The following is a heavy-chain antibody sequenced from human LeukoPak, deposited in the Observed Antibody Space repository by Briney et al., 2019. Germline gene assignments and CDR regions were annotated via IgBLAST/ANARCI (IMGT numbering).Heavy chain of an antibody. V-gene: IGHV4-59*01. CDR3: ARDSGGLGYCSGGSCYSNWFDP. CDR2: IYCSGST. J-gene: IGHJ5*02. Sequence: ASETLSLTCTVSGGSISSYYWSWIRQPPGKGLEWIGYIYCSGSTNYNPSLKSRVTISVDTSKNQFSLKLSSVTAADTAVYYCARDSGGLGYCSGGSCYSNWFDPWGQGTLVTVSS. D-gene: IGHD2-15*01. CDR1: GGSISSYY.